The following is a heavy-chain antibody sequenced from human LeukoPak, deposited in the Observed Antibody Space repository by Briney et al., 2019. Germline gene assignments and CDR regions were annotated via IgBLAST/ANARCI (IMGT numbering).Heavy chain of an antibody. V-gene: IGHV1-2*02. CDR1: GYTFTGYY. CDR3: ARWPSKTPSKVFDY. J-gene: IGHJ4*02. Sequence: ASVKVSCKASGYTFTGYYMHWVRQAPGQGLEWMGWIDPNSGGTNYAQKFQGRVTMTRDTSISTAYMELSRLRSDDTAVYYCARWPSKTPSKVFDYWGQGTLVTVSS. CDR2: IDPNSGGT.